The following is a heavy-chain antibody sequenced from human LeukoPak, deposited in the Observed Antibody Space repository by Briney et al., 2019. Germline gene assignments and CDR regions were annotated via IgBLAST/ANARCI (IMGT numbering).Heavy chain of an antibody. CDR2: IYHSGST. D-gene: IGHD6-13*01. J-gene: IGHJ5*02. CDR1: GGSISSGGYS. Sequence: PSQTLSLTCAVSGGSISSGGYSWSWIRQPPGKGLEWIGYIYHSGSTYYNPSLKSRVTISVDRSKNQFSLKLSSVTAADTAVYYCARYRGPQQLVQRWFDPWGQGTLVTVSS. CDR3: ARYRGPQQLVQRWFDP. V-gene: IGHV4-30-2*01.